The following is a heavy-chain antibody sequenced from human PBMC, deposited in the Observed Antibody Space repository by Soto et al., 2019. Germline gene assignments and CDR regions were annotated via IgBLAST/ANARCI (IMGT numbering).Heavy chain of an antibody. J-gene: IGHJ5*02. CDR1: GGSVSSRSHF. D-gene: IGHD5-12*01. V-gene: IGHV4-61*01. CDR3: ARYDAESGSNKLDP. CDR2: IYYTGNT. Sequence: QVQLQESGPGVVKPSDTLSVTCTVSGGSVSSRSHFWSWIRQPPGGGLQWIGYIYYTGNTNYSPCLKSRATLSVDTSRNQCSLRLTYVTAADTAIYYCARYDAESGSNKLDPWGQGTLVAVSS.